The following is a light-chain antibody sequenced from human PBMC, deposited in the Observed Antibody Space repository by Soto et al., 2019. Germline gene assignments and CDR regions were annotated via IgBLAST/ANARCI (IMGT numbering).Light chain of an antibody. CDR3: QRYGSSLYT. Sequence: EIVLTQSPGTLSLSPGETATLSCRASQSVSSSYLAWYQQKPGQAPWLLIYGTSSRATGIPDKFSGSGSGTDFTLTINRLEPEDSAVYYCQRYGSSLYTFGQGTKLEIK. CDR1: QSVSSSY. V-gene: IGKV3-20*01. J-gene: IGKJ2*01. CDR2: GTS.